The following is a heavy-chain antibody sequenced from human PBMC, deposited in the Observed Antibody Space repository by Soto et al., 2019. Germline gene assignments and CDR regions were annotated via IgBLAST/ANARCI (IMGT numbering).Heavy chain of an antibody. Sequence: GGSLRLSRAASGFTFSDYYMSWIRPAPGKGLEWVSYISSSGSTIYYADSVKGRFTISRDNAKNSLYLQMNSLRAEDTAVYYCARDRGYSGSGNSLGYWGQGILVTVSS. CDR3: ARDRGYSGSGNSLGY. CDR2: ISSSGSTI. CDR1: GFTFSDYY. D-gene: IGHD5-12*01. V-gene: IGHV3-11*01. J-gene: IGHJ4*02.